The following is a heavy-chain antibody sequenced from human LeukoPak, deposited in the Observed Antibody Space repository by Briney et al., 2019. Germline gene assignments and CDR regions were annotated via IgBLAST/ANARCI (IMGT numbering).Heavy chain of an antibody. CDR2: IYSGGST. CDR1: GFTVSSNY. J-gene: IGHJ4*02. CDR3: ARDQTCSGRSCYSVT. D-gene: IGHD2-15*01. Sequence: GGSLRLSCAASGFTVSSNYMSWVRQAPGKGLEWVSVIYSGGSTYYADSVKGRFTISRDNSKNTLYLQMNNLRAEDTAVYYCARDQTCSGRSCYSVTWGQGTLVTVSS. V-gene: IGHV3-53*01.